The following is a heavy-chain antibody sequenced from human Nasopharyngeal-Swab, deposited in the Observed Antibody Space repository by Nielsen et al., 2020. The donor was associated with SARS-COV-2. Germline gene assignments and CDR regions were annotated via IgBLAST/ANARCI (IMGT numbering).Heavy chain of an antibody. V-gene: IGHV4-59*01. CDR3: ARDRAWDSSGWDYYYGMDV. D-gene: IGHD6-19*01. J-gene: IGHJ6*02. CDR2: IYYSGST. Sequence: RQAPGKGPEWLGYIYYSGSTNYSPSLKSRVTISVDTSKNQFSLKLSSVTAADTAVYYCARDRAWDSSGWDYYYGMDVWGQGTTVTVSS.